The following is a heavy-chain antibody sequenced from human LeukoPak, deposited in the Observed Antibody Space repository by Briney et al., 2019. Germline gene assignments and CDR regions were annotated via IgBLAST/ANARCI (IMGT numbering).Heavy chain of an antibody. CDR2: IRGGGGSA. D-gene: IGHD3-9*01. V-gene: IGHV3-23*01. Sequence: GGSLRLSCTASGFTFSAYAMMWVRQAPGKGPEWVSAIRGGGGSAFYADSVKGRFTISRDNSKYTLFLQMNSLRAEDTAVYYCARDFSSCDILTGSPRGAFDIWGQGTMVTVSS. J-gene: IGHJ3*02. CDR1: GFTFSAYA. CDR3: ARDFSSCDILTGSPRGAFDI.